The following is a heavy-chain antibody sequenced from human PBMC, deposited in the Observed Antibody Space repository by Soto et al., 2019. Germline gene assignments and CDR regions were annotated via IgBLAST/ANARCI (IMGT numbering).Heavy chain of an antibody. V-gene: IGHV3-53*01. CDR1: WFTVSSYY. CDR3: ANDRRAAVASFDC. D-gene: IGHD6-19*01. CDR2: IYSSGPT. Sequence: PGGSLSLSCEASWFTVSSYYINCFRLVPEKGLEWVSVIYSSGPTFYADSVRGRFTISRDNSKNTLYLQMNSLRPEDTALYYCANDRRAAVASFDCWGQGALVTVSS. J-gene: IGHJ4*02.